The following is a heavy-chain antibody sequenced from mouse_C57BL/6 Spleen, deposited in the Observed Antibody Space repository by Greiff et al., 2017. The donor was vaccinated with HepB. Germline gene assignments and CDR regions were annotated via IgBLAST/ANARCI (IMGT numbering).Heavy chain of an antibody. D-gene: IGHD3-3*01. CDR3: ARKLEDY. V-gene: IGHV1-50*01. Sequence: QVQLQQPGAELVKPGASVKLSCKASGYTFTSYWMQWVKQRPGQGLEWIGEIDPSDSYTNYNQKFKGKATLTVDTSSSTAYMQLSSLTSEDSAVYYCARKLEDYWGQGTTLTVSS. CDR1: GYTFTSYW. J-gene: IGHJ2*01. CDR2: IDPSDSYT.